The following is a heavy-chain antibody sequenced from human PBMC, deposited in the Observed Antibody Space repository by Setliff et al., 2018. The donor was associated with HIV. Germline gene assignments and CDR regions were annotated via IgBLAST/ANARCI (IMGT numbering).Heavy chain of an antibody. J-gene: IGHJ3*02. CDR1: GGSISSDY. V-gene: IGHV4-59*01. D-gene: IGHD3-10*01. CDR2: IYYSGST. CDR3: GFGEYKGAFDT. Sequence: PSETLSLTCSVSGGSISSDYWSWIRQPSGKGLEWIGYIYYSGSTNYNPSLKSRVTISVDTSKKQFSLRVKSVTAADTAMYYCGFGEYKGAFDTWGQGTMVTVSS.